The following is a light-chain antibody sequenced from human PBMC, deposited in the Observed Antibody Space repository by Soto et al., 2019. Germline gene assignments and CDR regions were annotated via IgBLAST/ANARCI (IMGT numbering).Light chain of an antibody. J-gene: IGLJ1*01. Sequence: QSALTQPPSASGSPGQSVTLSCTGTSTDVGAYNYVSWYQQRPGKAPKLMIFEVTKRPSGVPDRFSGSKSGNTASLTVSGVQADDEADYYCSSYAGSNSFVFGTGTKLTVL. CDR1: STDVGAYNY. V-gene: IGLV2-8*01. CDR3: SSYAGSNSFV. CDR2: EVT.